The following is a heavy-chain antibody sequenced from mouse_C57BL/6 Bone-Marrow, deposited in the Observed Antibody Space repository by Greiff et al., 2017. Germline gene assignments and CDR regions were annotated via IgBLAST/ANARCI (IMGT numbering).Heavy chain of an antibody. V-gene: IGHV5-9-1*02. Sequence: EVQVVESGEGLVKPGGSLKLSCAASGFTFSSYAMSWVRQTPEKRLEWVAYISSGGDYIYYADTVKGRFTISRDNARNTLYLQMSSLKSEDTAMYYCTNDYAAWFAYWGQGTLVTVSA. CDR2: ISSGGDYI. CDR3: TNDYAAWFAY. CDR1: GFTFSSYA. D-gene: IGHD2-4*01. J-gene: IGHJ3*01.